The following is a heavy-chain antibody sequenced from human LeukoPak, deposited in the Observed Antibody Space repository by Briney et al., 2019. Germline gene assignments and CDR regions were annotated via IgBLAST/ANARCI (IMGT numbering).Heavy chain of an antibody. J-gene: IGHJ3*02. Sequence: SETLSLTCTVSGGSISSSSYYWGWLRQPPGKGLEWIGSIYYSGSTYYNPSLKSRVTISVDTSKNQFSLKLSSVTAADTAVYYCARYDITMVRESSNAFDIWGQGTMVAVSS. D-gene: IGHD3-10*01. CDR3: ARYDITMVRESSNAFDI. CDR1: GGSISSSSYY. V-gene: IGHV4-39*01. CDR2: IYYSGST.